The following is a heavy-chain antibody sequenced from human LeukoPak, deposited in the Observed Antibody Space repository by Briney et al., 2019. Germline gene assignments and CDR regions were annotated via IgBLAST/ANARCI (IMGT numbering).Heavy chain of an antibody. CDR1: GYTFTSYD. Sequence: ASVKVSCKASGYTFTSYDINWVRQATGQGPEWMGWMNPDSGNTGYAQKFQGRVTLTRDTSISTAYMELSSLRSDDTAVYYCARVGQMFSGSYFDWGQGILVTVSS. CDR3: ARVGQMFSGSYFD. V-gene: IGHV1-8*01. D-gene: IGHD1-26*01. J-gene: IGHJ4*02. CDR2: MNPDSGNT.